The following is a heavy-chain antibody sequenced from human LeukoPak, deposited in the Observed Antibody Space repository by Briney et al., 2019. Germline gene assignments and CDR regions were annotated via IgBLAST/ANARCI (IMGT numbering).Heavy chain of an antibody. J-gene: IGHJ4*02. CDR2: ISNSRTTI. CDR3: ARPGEGDNWNPWVV. CDR1: GFTFNDYG. D-gene: IGHD1-20*01. Sequence: PGGSLRLSCAASGFTFNDYGMSWVRQAPGKGLEWISYISNSRTTIYYADSVKGRFTISRDNAKSSLYLQMNSLRAEDTAVYYCARPGEGDNWNPWVVWGQGTLVTVSS. V-gene: IGHV3-48*01.